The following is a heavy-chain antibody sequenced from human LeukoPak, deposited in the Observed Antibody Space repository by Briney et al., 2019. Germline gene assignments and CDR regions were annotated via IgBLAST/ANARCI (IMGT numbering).Heavy chain of an antibody. CDR2: ISPSGTT. CDR1: GGSISSGSYY. V-gene: IGHV4-61*02. Sequence: PSETLSLTCTVSGGSISSGSYYWSWVRQPAGKGLEWIGRISPSGTTNYSPSLKSRVTISLDTSKNQLSLSLNSVTAADTAVYYCARGDFYYYYYYMDVWGKGTTVTISS. J-gene: IGHJ6*03. D-gene: IGHD3-3*01. CDR3: ARGDFYYYYYYMDV.